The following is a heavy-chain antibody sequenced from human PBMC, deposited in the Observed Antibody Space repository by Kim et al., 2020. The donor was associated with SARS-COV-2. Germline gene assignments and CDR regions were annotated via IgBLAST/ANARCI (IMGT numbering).Heavy chain of an antibody. CDR1: GGTFSSYA. CDR2: IIPIFGTA. V-gene: IGHV1-69*13. J-gene: IGHJ4*02. D-gene: IGHD1-26*01. Sequence: SVKVSCKASGGTFSSYAISWVRQAPGQGLEWMGGIIPIFGTANYAQKFQGRVTITADESTSTAYMELSSLRSEDTAVYYCARDQVGIFSGSFDYWGQGTLVTVSS. CDR3: ARDQVGIFSGSFDY.